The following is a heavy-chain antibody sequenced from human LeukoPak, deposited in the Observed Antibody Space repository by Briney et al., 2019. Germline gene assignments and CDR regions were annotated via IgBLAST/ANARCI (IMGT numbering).Heavy chain of an antibody. Sequence: SETLSLTCTVSGYSLSRGYHWGWVRQPPGKGLEWIGIVHQSGSTYYNPSLKSRLTISADTSQNQLSLKLDSVTAADTAVYSCARVNFNPDYWGQGTLVTVSS. CDR3: ARVNFNPDY. J-gene: IGHJ4*02. CDR2: VHQSGST. V-gene: IGHV4-38-2*02. D-gene: IGHD1-14*01. CDR1: GYSLSRGYH.